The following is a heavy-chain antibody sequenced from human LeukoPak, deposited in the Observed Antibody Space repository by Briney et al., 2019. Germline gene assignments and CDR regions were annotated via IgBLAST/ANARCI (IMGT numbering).Heavy chain of an antibody. CDR3: ARVGDSSGYLELGY. CDR1: GFTFSDHY. D-gene: IGHD3-22*01. Sequence: GGSLRLSCAASGFTFSDHYMDWVRQAPGKGLEWVGRSRNKANSYTTEYAASVKGRFTISRDESKNSLYLQMNSLKTEDTAVYYCARVGDSSGYLELGYWGQGALVTVSS. CDR2: SRNKANSYTT. V-gene: IGHV3-72*01. J-gene: IGHJ4*02.